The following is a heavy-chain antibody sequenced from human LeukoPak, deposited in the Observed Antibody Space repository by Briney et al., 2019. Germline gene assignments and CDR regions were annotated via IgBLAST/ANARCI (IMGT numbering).Heavy chain of an antibody. Sequence: GASVKVSCKASGYTFTSYGISWVRQAPGQGLEWMGWISAYNGNTNYAQKLQGRVTMTTDTSTSTAYMELRSLRSDDTAVYYCARTCPPTATVTTSPGLTSDYWGQGTLVTVSS. V-gene: IGHV1-18*01. CDR3: ARTCPPTATVTTSPGLTSDY. CDR1: GYTFTSYG. D-gene: IGHD4-17*01. J-gene: IGHJ4*02. CDR2: ISAYNGNT.